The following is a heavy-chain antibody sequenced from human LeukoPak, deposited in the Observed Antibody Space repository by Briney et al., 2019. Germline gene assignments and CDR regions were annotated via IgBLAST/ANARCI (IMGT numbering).Heavy chain of an antibody. V-gene: IGHV1-3*01. CDR2: INAGNGNT. J-gene: IGHJ4*02. D-gene: IGHD6-19*01. CDR1: GYTFTSYA. CDR3: ARXWGIAVAGPFDY. Sequence: GASVKVSCKASGYTFTSYAMHWVRQAPGQRLEWMGWINAGNGNTKYSQKFQGRVTITRDTSASTAYMELSSLRSEDTAVYYCARXWGIAVAGPFDYWGQGTLVTVSS.